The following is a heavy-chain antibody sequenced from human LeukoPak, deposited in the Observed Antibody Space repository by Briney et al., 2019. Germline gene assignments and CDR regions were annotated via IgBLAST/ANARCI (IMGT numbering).Heavy chain of an antibody. D-gene: IGHD3-16*01. CDR1: GYTFIGFY. CDR2: INPISGGT. V-gene: IGHV1-2*02. CDR3: ARGGGGGKH. Sequence: GASVKVSCKASGYTFIGFYMHWVRQAPGRGLEWMGWINPISGGTNYAQKFQGRVTMTRDTSLSTAYMELSSLRSEDTAVYYCARGGGGGKHWGQGTLVTVSS. J-gene: IGHJ1*01.